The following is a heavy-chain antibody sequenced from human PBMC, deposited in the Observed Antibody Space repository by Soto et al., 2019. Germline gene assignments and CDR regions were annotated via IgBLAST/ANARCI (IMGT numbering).Heavy chain of an antibody. CDR1: GFSFSSYG. V-gene: IGHV3-33*06. Sequence: QVQLLESGGGVVQPGRSLRLSCTASGFSFSSYGMHWVRQAPGKGLEWVAVIWYDGNNKYYADSVKGRFIISRDNSKNTLNLQMNSLRDEDTAVYYCTQDGLAGYGMDVWGQGTTVTVSS. CDR2: IWYDGNNK. D-gene: IGHD6-6*01. J-gene: IGHJ6*02. CDR3: TQDGLAGYGMDV.